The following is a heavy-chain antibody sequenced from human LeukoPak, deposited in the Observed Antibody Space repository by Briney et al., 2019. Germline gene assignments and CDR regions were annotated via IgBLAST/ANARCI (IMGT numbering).Heavy chain of an antibody. Sequence: ASVKVSCRASGYTFTGYYMHWVRQAPGQGLEWMGWINPNSGGTNYAQKFQGRVTMTRDTSISTAYMELSRLRSDDTAVYYCARDPAITIFGVLDNWFDPWGQGTLVTVSS. D-gene: IGHD3-3*01. CDR1: GYTFTGYY. CDR2: INPNSGGT. V-gene: IGHV1-2*02. CDR3: ARDPAITIFGVLDNWFDP. J-gene: IGHJ5*02.